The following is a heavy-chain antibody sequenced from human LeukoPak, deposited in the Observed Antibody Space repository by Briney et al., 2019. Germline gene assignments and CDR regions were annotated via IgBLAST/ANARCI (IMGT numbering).Heavy chain of an antibody. D-gene: IGHD6-6*01. J-gene: IGHJ4*02. CDR2: ISWNSGSI. CDR1: GFTFSSYA. Sequence: GGCLRLSCAASGFTFSSYAMSWVRQAPGKGLEWVSGISWNSGSIGYADSVKGRLTISRDNAKNSLYLQMNSLRAGDMALYYCAKAYSSSSLRSQFDYWGQGTLVTVSS. CDR3: AKAYSSSSLRSQFDY. V-gene: IGHV3-9*03.